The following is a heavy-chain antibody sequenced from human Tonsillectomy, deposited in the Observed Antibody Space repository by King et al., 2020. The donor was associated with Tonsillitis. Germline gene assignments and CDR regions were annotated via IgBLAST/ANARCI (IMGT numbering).Heavy chain of an antibody. CDR1: GFTFSRYW. CDR2: IKRDGNEK. V-gene: IGHV3-7*01. CDR3: ARDESPANGGRYYDAFDI. D-gene: IGHD1-26*01. Sequence: EVQLVESGGTLVQPGGSLRLSCVASGFTFSRYWMTWVRQAPGKGLEWVANIKRDGNEKSYLDSVQGRFTISRDNAKSSLYLQMNSLRAEDTAVYYCARDESPANGGRYYDAFDIWGQGTMVTVSS. J-gene: IGHJ3*02.